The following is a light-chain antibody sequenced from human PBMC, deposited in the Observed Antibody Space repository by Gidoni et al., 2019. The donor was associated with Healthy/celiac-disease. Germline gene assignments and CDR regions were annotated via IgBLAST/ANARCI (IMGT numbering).Light chain of an antibody. J-gene: IGKJ4*01. V-gene: IGKV1-5*01. Sequence: DIQMTQSPSTLSASVGDRVTITCRASQSISSWLAWYQQKPGKAPKLLIYDASSLESGVPSRFSGSGSGTEFTLTISSLQPDDFATYYCQQYNSYSPRLTFXGXTKVEIK. CDR1: QSISSW. CDR3: QQYNSYSPRLT. CDR2: DAS.